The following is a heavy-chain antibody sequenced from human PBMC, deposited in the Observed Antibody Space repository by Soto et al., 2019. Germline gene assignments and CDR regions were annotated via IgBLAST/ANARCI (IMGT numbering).Heavy chain of an antibody. CDR3: ARHPIPYSSSGRFDP. V-gene: IGHV4-59*01. D-gene: IGHD6-13*01. J-gene: IGHJ5*02. CDR1: GGSISYYY. CDR2: IYYSGTT. Sequence: SETLSLTCTVSGGSISYYYWSWIRQPPGKGLEWIAYIYYSGTTNYNPSLKSRVTISVDTSKNQFSLKVSSVTAADTAVYYCARHPIPYSSSGRFDPWGQGTLVTVSS.